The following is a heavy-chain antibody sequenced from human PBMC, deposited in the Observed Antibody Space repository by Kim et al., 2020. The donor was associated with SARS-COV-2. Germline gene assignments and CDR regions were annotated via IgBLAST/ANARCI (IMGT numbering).Heavy chain of an antibody. CDR1: GYTFTSYA. CDR2: INTNTGNP. J-gene: IGHJ5*02. D-gene: IGHD3-9*01. V-gene: IGHV7-4-1*02. CDR3: ARDTNRVYFDWLLGAWFDP. Sequence: ASVMVSCKASGYTFTSYAMNWVRQAPGQGLEWMGWINTNTGNPTYAQGFTGRFVFSLDTSVSTAYLQISSLKAEDTAVYYCARDTNRVYFDWLLGAWFDPWGQGTLVTVSS.